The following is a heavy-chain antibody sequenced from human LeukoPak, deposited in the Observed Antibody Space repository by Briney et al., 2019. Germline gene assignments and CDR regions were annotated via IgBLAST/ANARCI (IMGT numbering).Heavy chain of an antibody. CDR1: VGTLSIYA. J-gene: IGHJ5*02. CDR2: IIPIFGTA. Sequence: GASVKVSCKASVGTLSIYAISCVRQAPGQGLEWRGGIIPIFGTANYAQKFQGRVTITADKSTSTAYMELSSLRSEDTAVYYCARGQDSYNLQNWFDPWGQGTLVTVSS. CDR3: ARGQDSYNLQNWFDP. V-gene: IGHV1-69*06. D-gene: IGHD5-24*01.